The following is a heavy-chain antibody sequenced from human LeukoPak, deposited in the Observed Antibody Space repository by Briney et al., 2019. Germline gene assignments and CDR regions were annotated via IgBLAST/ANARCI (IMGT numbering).Heavy chain of an antibody. CDR2: TSGSGGST. V-gene: IGHV3-23*01. CDR3: AKDLGSGLHDAFDI. J-gene: IGHJ3*02. CDR1: GFTFDDYG. D-gene: IGHD6-19*01. Sequence: PGGSLRLSCAASGFTFDDYGMSWVRQAPGKGLEWVSATSGSGGSTYYADSVKGRFTISRDNSKNTLYLQMNSLRAEDTAVYYCAKDLGSGLHDAFDIWGQGTMVTVSS.